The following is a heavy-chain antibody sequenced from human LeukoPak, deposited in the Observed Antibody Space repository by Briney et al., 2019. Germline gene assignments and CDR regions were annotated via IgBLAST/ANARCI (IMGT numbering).Heavy chain of an antibody. CDR2: INHSVST. D-gene: IGHD3-10*01. J-gene: IGHJ5*02. Sequence: SETLSLTCALYRGSFSGYYWSWIRQPPRKGLEWIGEINHSVSTNYNPSPKSRVTISVDTYKSQFSLKLSSVAAADTAGYYCARVKVRYYYGSGSFIDPWGQGTLVTVSS. CDR1: RGSFSGYY. CDR3: ARVKVRYYYGSGSFIDP. V-gene: IGHV4-34*01.